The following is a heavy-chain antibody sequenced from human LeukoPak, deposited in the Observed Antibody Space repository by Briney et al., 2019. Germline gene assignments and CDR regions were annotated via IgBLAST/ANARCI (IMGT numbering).Heavy chain of an antibody. CDR2: TITDGRTT. J-gene: IGHJ4*02. D-gene: IGHD2-8*01. CDR3: ARARLRYCTNGVCYLKYYFDY. CDR1: GFTFKTYW. Sequence: GGSVRLSCAASGFTFKTYWMHWVRQAPGEGLVWISRTITDGRTTSYADSVKGRFTISRDNAKNMVYLQMNSLRAEDTAVYYCARARLRYCTNGVCYLKYYFDYWGQGTLVTVSS. V-gene: IGHV3-74*01.